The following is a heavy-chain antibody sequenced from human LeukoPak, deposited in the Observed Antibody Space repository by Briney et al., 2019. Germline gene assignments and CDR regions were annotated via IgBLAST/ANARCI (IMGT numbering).Heavy chain of an antibody. CDR2: IIPIFGTA. D-gene: IGHD4-23*01. Sequence: ASVKVSCKASGGTFSSYAFSWVRQAPGQGLEWMGGIIPIFGTANYAQKFQGRVTITADESTSTAYMELSSLRSEDTAVYYCARRSGNSARNWFDPWGQGTLVTVSS. CDR3: ARRSGNSARNWFDP. CDR1: GGTFSSYA. J-gene: IGHJ5*02. V-gene: IGHV1-69*13.